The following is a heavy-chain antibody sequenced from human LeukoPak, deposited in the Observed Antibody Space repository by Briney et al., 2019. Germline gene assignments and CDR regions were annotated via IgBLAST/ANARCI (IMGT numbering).Heavy chain of an antibody. Sequence: SETLSLTCTVSGGSISSYYWSWIRQPAGKGLEWIGRIYSSGNTDYNPSLKSRVTMSVDTSKNQFSLKLSSVTAADTAVYYCARDSTAPTLNQGFDYWGQGTLVTVSS. V-gene: IGHV4-4*07. D-gene: IGHD2-2*01. CDR1: GGSISSYY. J-gene: IGHJ4*02. CDR3: ARDSTAPTLNQGFDY. CDR2: IYSSGNT.